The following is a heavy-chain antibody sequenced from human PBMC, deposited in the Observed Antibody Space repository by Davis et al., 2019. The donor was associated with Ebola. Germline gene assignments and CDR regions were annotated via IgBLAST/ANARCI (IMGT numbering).Heavy chain of an antibody. J-gene: IGHJ4*02. CDR1: GFSISTSGVG. D-gene: IGHD3-3*01. CDR3: AHRRYPYYDFWSGYPQGPYFDY. V-gene: IGHV2-5*02. Sequence: SGPTLVKPTQTLTLTCTFSGFSISTSGVGVGWIRQPPGKALEWLALIYWDDDKRYSPSLKSRLTITKDTSKNQVVLTMTNMDPVDTATYYCAHRRYPYYDFWSGYPQGPYFDYWGQGTLVTVSS. CDR2: IYWDDDK.